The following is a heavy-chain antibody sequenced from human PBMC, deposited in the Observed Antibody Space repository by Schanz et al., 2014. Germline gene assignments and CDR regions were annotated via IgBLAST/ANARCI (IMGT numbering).Heavy chain of an antibody. Sequence: QVQLQESGPGLVKPSQTLSLTCTVSGGSISSGSYYWSWIRQPAGKGREWIGRSYSTGSTNYNPSRERRAPISKDTAKNHSSRELPSVTAADTAVYYCARDMVENWFDSWGQGTLVTVSS. CDR1: GGSISSGSYY. J-gene: IGHJ5*01. CDR3: ARDMVENWFDS. CDR2: SYSTGST. V-gene: IGHV4-61*02. D-gene: IGHD3-10*01.